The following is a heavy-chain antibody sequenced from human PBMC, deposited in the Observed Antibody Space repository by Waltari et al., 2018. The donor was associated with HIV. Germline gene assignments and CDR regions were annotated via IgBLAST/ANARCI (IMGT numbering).Heavy chain of an antibody. V-gene: IGHV4-39*01. Sequence: QLQLQESGPGLVKPSETLSLTCTVSGGSISSSSYYWGWIRQPPGKGLEWIGSIYYSGSTYYNPSLKSRVTISVDTSKNQFSLKLSSVTAADTAVYYCATRGYYDSSGYHWGQGTLVTVSS. J-gene: IGHJ4*02. CDR2: IYYSGST. CDR3: ATRGYYDSSGYH. D-gene: IGHD3-22*01. CDR1: GGSISSSSYY.